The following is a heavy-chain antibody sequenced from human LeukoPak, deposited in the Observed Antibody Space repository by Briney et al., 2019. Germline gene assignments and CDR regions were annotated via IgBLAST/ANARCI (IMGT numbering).Heavy chain of an antibody. J-gene: IGHJ6*03. V-gene: IGHV4-39*07. D-gene: IGHD1-7*01. CDR1: GGSISSSSYY. CDR2: IYYSGSN. CDR3: AREGSLELRKNGYYYYMDV. Sequence: SETLSLTCTVSGGSISSSSYYWGWIRQPPGKGLEWIGSIYYSGSNYYNPSLKSRVTISVDTSKNQFSLKLSSVTAADTAVYYCAREGSLELRKNGYYYYMDVWGKGTTVTVSS.